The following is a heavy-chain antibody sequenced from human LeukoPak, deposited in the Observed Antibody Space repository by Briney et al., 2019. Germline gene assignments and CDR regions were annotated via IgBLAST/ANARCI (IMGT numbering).Heavy chain of an antibody. Sequence: SETLSLTCAVSGGSISSGGYSWSWIRQPPGKGLEWIGYIYYSGSTYYNPSLKSRVTISVDTSKNQFSLKLSSVTAADTAVYYCAREVVVATTDWFDPWGQGTLVTVSS. CDR3: AREVVVATTDWFDP. J-gene: IGHJ5*02. CDR2: IYYSGST. D-gene: IGHD2-15*01. CDR1: GGSISSGGYS. V-gene: IGHV4-30-4*07.